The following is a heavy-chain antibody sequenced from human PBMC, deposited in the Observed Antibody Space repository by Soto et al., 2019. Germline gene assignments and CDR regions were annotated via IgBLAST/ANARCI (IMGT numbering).Heavy chain of an antibody. CDR2: ISGSGGST. CDR1: GFTFSNYA. Sequence: SGGSLRLSCAASGFTFSNYAMSWVRQAPGKGLEWVSAISGSGGSTYYADFVRGRFTISRDSSKNTLYLQMNSLRAEDTAVYYCAKVGSGDRYYFDYWGQGTLVTVSS. J-gene: IGHJ4*02. CDR3: AKVGSGDRYYFDY. D-gene: IGHD4-17*01. V-gene: IGHV3-23*01.